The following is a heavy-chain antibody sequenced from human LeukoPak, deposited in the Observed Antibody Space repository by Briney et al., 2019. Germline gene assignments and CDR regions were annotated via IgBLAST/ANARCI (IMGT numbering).Heavy chain of an antibody. J-gene: IGHJ3*02. Sequence: SETLSLTCAVYGGSFSGYYWSWTRQPPGKGLEWIGEINHSGSTNYNPSLKSRVTISVDTSKNQFSLKLSSVTAADTAVYYCARHKIRRYSYGPGAFDIWGQGTMVTVSS. D-gene: IGHD5-18*01. CDR3: ARHKIRRYSYGPGAFDI. CDR1: GGSFSGYY. CDR2: INHSGST. V-gene: IGHV4-34*01.